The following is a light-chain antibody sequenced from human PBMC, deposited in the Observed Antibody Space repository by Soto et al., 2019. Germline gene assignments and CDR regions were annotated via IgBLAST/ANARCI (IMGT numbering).Light chain of an antibody. CDR1: QGIRNF. CDR3: QKYNIAPFT. Sequence: DIQMTQSPSSLSASVGDRVTIPCRASQGIRNFLAWYQQKPGKVPKLLIYAASTLQSGVPSRFSGSGSGTDFTLTISSLQPEDVATYYCQKYNIAPFTFGPGTKVDIK. CDR2: AAS. V-gene: IGKV1-27*01. J-gene: IGKJ3*01.